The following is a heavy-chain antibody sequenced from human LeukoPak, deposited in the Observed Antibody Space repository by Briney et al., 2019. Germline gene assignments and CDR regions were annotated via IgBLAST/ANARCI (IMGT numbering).Heavy chain of an antibody. Sequence: PGGSLRLSCAASGFTFSNYGMHWVRQAPGKGLEWVALISFDGSQKYYADSVKGRFTISRGNSKSTVYLQMNSLRVEDAAVYYCSKDLTSDFGGDLDPWGQGTLVTVSS. D-gene: IGHD3-10*01. J-gene: IGHJ5*02. V-gene: IGHV3-30*02. CDR3: SKDLTSDFGGDLDP. CDR2: ISFDGSQK. CDR1: GFTFSNYG.